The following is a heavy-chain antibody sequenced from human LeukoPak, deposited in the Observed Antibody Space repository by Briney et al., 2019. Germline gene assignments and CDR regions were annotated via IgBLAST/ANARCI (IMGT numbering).Heavy chain of an antibody. Sequence: PGGSLRLSCVASGFTFDDYAMSWVRQAPGKGLEWVSGINWNGDNTVYADSVKGRFTISRDNAKNSLYLQMASLRAEDTAVYYCARDVGKAYFDYWGQGTLVTVSS. CDR2: INWNGDNT. J-gene: IGHJ4*02. V-gene: IGHV3-20*04. CDR1: GFTFDDYA. D-gene: IGHD2-15*01. CDR3: ARDVGKAYFDY.